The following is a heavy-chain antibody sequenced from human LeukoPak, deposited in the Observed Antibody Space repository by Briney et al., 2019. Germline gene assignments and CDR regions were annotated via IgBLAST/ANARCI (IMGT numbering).Heavy chain of an antibody. CDR2: INHSGST. V-gene: IGHV4-39*07. CDR3: ARVPNYDFWSGYRPTYYYYMDV. J-gene: IGHJ6*03. CDR1: GGSISSSSYY. Sequence: PSETLSLTCIVSGGSISSSSYYWGWIRQPPGKGLEWIGEINHSGSTNYNPSLKSRVTISVDTSKNQFSLKLSSVTAADTAVYYCARVPNYDFWSGYRPTYYYYMDVWGKGTTVTVSS. D-gene: IGHD3-3*01.